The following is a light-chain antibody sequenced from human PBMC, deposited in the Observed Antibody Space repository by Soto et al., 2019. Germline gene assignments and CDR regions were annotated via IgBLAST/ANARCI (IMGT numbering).Light chain of an antibody. CDR1: QSVLHSSNNKNY. CDR2: WAS. Sequence: DIVMTQSPDSLAVSLGERAAINCKSSQSVLHSSNNKNYLAWYQQKPRQPPKLLIYWASTRESGVPDRFSGSGSGTDFTLTISRLQAEDVAVYYCQQYYSSWTFGQGTKVEIK. J-gene: IGKJ1*01. V-gene: IGKV4-1*01. CDR3: QQYYSSWT.